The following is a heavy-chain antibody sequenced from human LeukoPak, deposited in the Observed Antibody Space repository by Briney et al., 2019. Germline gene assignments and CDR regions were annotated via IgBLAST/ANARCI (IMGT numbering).Heavy chain of an antibody. D-gene: IGHD3-16*01. CDR1: GGAISSYY. Sequence: SETLSLTCTVSGGAISSYYWSWIRQPPGKGLEWIGYIYYSGYTNYNPSLKSRVTISVDTSKNQFSLKLSSVIAADTAVYYCARETSQKGAHYMDVWGKGTTVTISS. V-gene: IGHV4-59*01. CDR3: ARETSQKGAHYMDV. J-gene: IGHJ6*03. CDR2: IYYSGYT.